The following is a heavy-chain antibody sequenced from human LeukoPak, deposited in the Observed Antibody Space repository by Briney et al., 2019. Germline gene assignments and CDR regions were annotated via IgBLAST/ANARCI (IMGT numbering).Heavy chain of an antibody. CDR3: ARDSPYYYGSGSYYGWFDP. CDR1: GGTFSSYA. J-gene: IGHJ5*02. Sequence: ASVKVSCKASGGTFSSYAISWVRQAPGQGLEWMGGIIPIFGTANYAQKFQGRVTITADESTSTAYMELSSLRSDDTAVYYCARDSPYYYGSGSYYGWFDPWGQGTLVTVSS. D-gene: IGHD3-10*01. CDR2: IIPIFGTA. V-gene: IGHV1-69*13.